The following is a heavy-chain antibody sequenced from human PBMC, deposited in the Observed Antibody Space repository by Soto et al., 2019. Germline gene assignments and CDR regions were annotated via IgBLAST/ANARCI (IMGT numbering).Heavy chain of an antibody. CDR1: GYTFTSYG. CDR2: INPNSGGT. Sequence: ASVKVSCKASGYTFTSYGISWVRQAPGQGLEWMGWINPNSGGTNYAQKFQGWVTMTRDTSISTAYMELSRLRSDDTAVYYCARGSGSLYYYYGMDVWGQGTTVAVSS. D-gene: IGHD1-26*01. J-gene: IGHJ6*02. CDR3: ARGSGSLYYYYGMDV. V-gene: IGHV1-2*04.